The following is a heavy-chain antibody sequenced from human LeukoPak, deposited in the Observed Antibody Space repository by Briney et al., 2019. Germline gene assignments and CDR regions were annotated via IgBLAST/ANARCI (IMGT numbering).Heavy chain of an antibody. CDR1: GGSISSGDYY. V-gene: IGHV4-61*02. Sequence: PSETLSLTCTVSGGSISSGDYYWSWIRQPAGKGLEWIGRIYISGSTNYNPSLKSRVTMSVDTSKNQFSLKVTSVTAADTAVYYCAREVAVSDTSPHYFDHWGQGTLVTVSS. CDR2: IYISGST. CDR3: AREVAVSDTSPHYFDH. J-gene: IGHJ4*02. D-gene: IGHD6-19*01.